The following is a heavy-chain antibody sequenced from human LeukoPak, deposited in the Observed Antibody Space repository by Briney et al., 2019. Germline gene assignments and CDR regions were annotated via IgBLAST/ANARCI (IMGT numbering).Heavy chain of an antibody. CDR2: IIPIFGTA. J-gene: IGHJ4*02. Sequence: SVKVSCKASGGTFSSYAISWVRQAPGQGLEWMGGIIPIFGTADYAQKFQGRVTITADGSTSTAHMELSSLRSEDTAVYYCARDPSRIAAAGSDYWGQGTLVTVSS. V-gene: IGHV1-69*13. CDR3: ARDPSRIAAAGSDY. CDR1: GGTFSSYA. D-gene: IGHD6-13*01.